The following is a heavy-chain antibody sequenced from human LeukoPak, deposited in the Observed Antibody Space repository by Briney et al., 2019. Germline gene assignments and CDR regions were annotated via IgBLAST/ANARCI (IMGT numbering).Heavy chain of an antibody. CDR1: GGSISNYY. J-gene: IGHJ3*02. CDR2: KYARGSS. V-gene: IGHV4-4*07. Sequence: SETLSLTCTVSGGSISNYYWSWIRQPAGKGLEWIGRKYARGSSNYNPPVQSRVTMSVDTSKNQSSLKLRSVTAADTAVYYCARGRYCSADICTGGDSFEIWGQGTMVSVSP. CDR3: ARGRYCSADICTGGDSFEI. D-gene: IGHD2-15*01.